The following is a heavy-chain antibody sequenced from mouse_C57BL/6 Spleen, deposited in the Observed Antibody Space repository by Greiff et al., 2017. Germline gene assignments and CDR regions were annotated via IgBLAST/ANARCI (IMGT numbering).Heavy chain of an antibody. Sequence: EVKLVESGGGLVKPGGSLKLSCAASGFTFSSYAMSWVRQTPEKRLEWVATISDGGSYTYSPDNVKGRFTISRDNAKNNLYLQLSHLKSEDTAMYYCAREGYGSSFFAYWGQGTLVTVSA. CDR2: ISDGGSYT. D-gene: IGHD1-1*01. J-gene: IGHJ3*01. CDR1: GFTFSSYA. V-gene: IGHV5-4*01. CDR3: AREGYGSSFFAY.